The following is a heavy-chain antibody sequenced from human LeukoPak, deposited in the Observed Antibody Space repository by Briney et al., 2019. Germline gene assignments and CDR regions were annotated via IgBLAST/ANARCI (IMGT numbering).Heavy chain of an antibody. CDR1: GGTFSSYA. CDR2: IIPIFGIA. D-gene: IGHD2-2*02. CDR3: AIPAAIGAAAGPSYFDY. J-gene: IGHJ4*02. Sequence: SSVKVSCKASGGTFSSYAISWVRQAPGQGLEWMGRIIPIFGIANYAQKFQGRVTITADKSTSTAYMELSSLRSEDTAVYYCAIPAAIGAAAGPSYFDYWGQGTLVTVSS. V-gene: IGHV1-69*04.